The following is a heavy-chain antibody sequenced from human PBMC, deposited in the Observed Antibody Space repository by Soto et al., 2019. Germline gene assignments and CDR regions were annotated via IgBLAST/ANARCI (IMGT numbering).Heavy chain of an antibody. V-gene: IGHV1-24*01. D-gene: IGHD6-19*01. J-gene: IGHJ4*02. CDR1: GYTLTELS. CDR2: FDPEDGET. CDR3: ATDQAVVGTFDY. Sequence: GASVKVSCKVSGYTLTELSMHWVRQAPGKGLEWMGGFDPEDGETIYAQKFQGRVTMTEDTSTDTAYMELSSLRSEDTAVYYCATDQAVVGTFDYWGQGTLVTVSS.